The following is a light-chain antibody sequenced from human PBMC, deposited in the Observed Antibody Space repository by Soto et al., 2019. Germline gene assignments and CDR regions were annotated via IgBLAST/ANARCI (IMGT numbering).Light chain of an antibody. J-gene: IGLJ1*01. CDR3: SSYTTTRTR. CDR2: AVT. CDR1: SSDVGGYNY. V-gene: IGLV2-14*01. Sequence: QSVLTQPASVSGSPGQSTTISCTGTSSDVGGYNYVSWYQQHPVKAPKLMIYAVTYRPSGVSSRFSGSKSGNTASLTISGPQAEDEADYDCSSYTTTRTRFGNGPKVTV.